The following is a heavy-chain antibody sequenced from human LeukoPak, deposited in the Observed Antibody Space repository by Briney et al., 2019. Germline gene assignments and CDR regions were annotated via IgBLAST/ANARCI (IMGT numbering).Heavy chain of an antibody. CDR3: VRDMYSETYYRLDY. CDR2: INVDGSST. V-gene: IGHV3-74*01. D-gene: IGHD1-26*01. CDR1: GFTFSNFW. Sequence: GGSLRLSCAASGFTFSNFWMHWVRPAPGKGLVWVSRINVDGSSTSNADSVKGRFTISRDNAKNTLYLQMNSLRAEDTAMYYSVRDMYSETYYRLDYWGQGTLVTVYS. J-gene: IGHJ4*02.